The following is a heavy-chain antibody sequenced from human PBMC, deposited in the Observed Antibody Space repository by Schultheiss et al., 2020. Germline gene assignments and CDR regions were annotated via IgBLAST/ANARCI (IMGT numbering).Heavy chain of an antibody. V-gene: IGHV3-15*01. CDR2: IKSKTDGGTT. CDR1: GFTFSNAR. J-gene: IGHJ4*02. Sequence: GESLKISCAASGFTFSNARMAWVRQAPGKGLEWVCGIKSKTDGGTTNYAAPVKGRFTVSRDESENTLYLEMNCLKAEDTAVYYCITGLRWQHDFDYWGQGTLVTVSS. D-gene: IGHD2-15*01. CDR3: ITGLRWQHDFDY.